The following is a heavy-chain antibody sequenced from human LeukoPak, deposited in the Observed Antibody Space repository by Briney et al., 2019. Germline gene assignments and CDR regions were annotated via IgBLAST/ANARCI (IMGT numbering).Heavy chain of an antibody. CDR1: GFTFSTYS. V-gene: IGHV3-21*04. D-gene: IGHD3-10*01. Sequence: PGGSLRLSCAASGFTFSTYSMTWVRQAPGKGLEWVSSISSSSNYIYYADSVKGRFTISRDNAKNSLYLQMNSLRAEDTALYYCARHRGDYYYYMDVWGKGTTVTVSS. J-gene: IGHJ6*03. CDR3: ARHRGDYYYYMDV. CDR2: ISSSSNYI.